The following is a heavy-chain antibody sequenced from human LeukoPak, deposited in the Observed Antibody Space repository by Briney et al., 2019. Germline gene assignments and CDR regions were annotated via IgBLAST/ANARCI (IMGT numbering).Heavy chain of an antibody. D-gene: IGHD6-19*01. CDR3: AGVFEDSSGWVQADDY. J-gene: IGHJ4*02. Sequence: ASVKVSCKASGGTFSSYAISWVRQAPGQGLEWMGGIIPIFGTANYAQKFQGRVTITADKSTSTAYMELSSLRSEDTAVYYCAGVFEDSSGWVQADDYWGQGTLVTVSS. CDR2: IIPIFGTA. CDR1: GGTFSSYA. V-gene: IGHV1-69*06.